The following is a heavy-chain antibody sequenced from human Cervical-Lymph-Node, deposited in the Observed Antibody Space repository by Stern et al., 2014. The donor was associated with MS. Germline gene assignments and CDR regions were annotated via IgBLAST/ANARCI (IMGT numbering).Heavy chain of an antibody. V-gene: IGHV5-51*04. Sequence: VQLVQSGAEVKKPGESLKISCKGSGYTFTNNWIAWVRQMPGKGLEWMGIIYPVASDIRYGPSWQGRFTIPPERPISPPSRRWSTRKPADSAVYYGARHPPRRKWDDPNYGMDVWGQGTTVTVSS. J-gene: IGHJ6*02. D-gene: IGHD1-1*01. CDR2: IYPVASDI. CDR3: ARHPPRRKWDDPNYGMDV. CDR1: GYTFTNNW.